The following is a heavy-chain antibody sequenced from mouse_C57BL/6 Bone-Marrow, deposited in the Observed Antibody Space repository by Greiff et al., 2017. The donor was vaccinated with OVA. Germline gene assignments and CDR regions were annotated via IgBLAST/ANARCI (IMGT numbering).Heavy chain of an antibody. CDR2: IYPGSGST. Sequence: VQLQQSGAELVKPGASVKMSCKASGYTFTSYWITWVKQRPGQGLEWIGDIYPGSGSTNYNEKFKGKATLTADKSSSTAYMELRSLTSEDSAVYFCARVTTVVGGFDYWGQGTTLTVSS. CDR1: GYTFTSYW. D-gene: IGHD1-1*01. CDR3: ARVTTVVGGFDY. V-gene: IGHV1-55*01. J-gene: IGHJ2*01.